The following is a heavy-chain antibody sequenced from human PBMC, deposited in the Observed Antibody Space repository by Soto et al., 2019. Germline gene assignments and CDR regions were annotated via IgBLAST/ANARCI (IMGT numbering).Heavy chain of an antibody. Sequence: EVQLVESGGGLVKPGGSLRLSCAASGFTFSSYSMNWVRQAPGKGLEWVSSISSSSSYIYYADSVKGRFTISRDNAKNSLYLQMNSLRAEDTAVYYCARIAATISTAFDYWGQGTLVTVSS. CDR2: ISSSSSYI. J-gene: IGHJ4*02. V-gene: IGHV3-21*01. D-gene: IGHD5-12*01. CDR1: GFTFSSYS. CDR3: ARIAATISTAFDY.